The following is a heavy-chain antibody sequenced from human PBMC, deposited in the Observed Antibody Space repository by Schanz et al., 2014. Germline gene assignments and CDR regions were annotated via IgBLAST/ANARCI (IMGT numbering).Heavy chain of an antibody. CDR3: AKVRYSSGWRGDYFDE. D-gene: IGHD6-25*01. V-gene: IGHV3-23*01. Sequence: EVQLLESGGGLVQPGGSLRLSCAASGFTFSSYAMSWVRQAPGRGLEWVSIISGSGGNTYYADAVRGRFTISRDNSKNTLYLQMNSLRAEDTAVYYCAKVRYSSGWRGDYFDEWGQGTLVTVAS. J-gene: IGHJ4*02. CDR2: ISGSGGNT. CDR1: GFTFSSYA.